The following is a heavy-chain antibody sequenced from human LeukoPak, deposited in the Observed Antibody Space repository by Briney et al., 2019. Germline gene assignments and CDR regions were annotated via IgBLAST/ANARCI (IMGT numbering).Heavy chain of an antibody. CDR1: GFTFSDYY. D-gene: IGHD1-1*01. CDR2: ITTTGSTI. V-gene: IGHV3-11*04. Sequence: GGSLRLSCAASGFTFSDYYMAWFRQAPGKGLEWVSYITTTGSTIFYTDSVKGRFIVSRDNAKNSLYLQMNSLRDEDAAVYYCLTEYLTEGTPAVFDYWGQGTLVTVSS. J-gene: IGHJ4*02. CDR3: LTEYLTEGTPAVFDY.